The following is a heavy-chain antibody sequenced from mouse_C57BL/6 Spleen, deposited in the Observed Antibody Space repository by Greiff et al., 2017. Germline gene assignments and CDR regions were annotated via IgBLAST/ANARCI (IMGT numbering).Heavy chain of an antibody. CDR2: INPNNGGT. Sequence: VQLQQSGPELVKPGASVKISCKASGYTFTDYYMNWVKQSHGKSLEWIGDINPNNGGTSYNQKFKGKATLTVDKSSSTAYMELRSLTSEDSAVYYCARGSSALDYWGQGTTLTVSS. CDR1: GYTFTDYY. CDR3: ARGSSALDY. V-gene: IGHV1-26*01. J-gene: IGHJ2*01. D-gene: IGHD3-2*02.